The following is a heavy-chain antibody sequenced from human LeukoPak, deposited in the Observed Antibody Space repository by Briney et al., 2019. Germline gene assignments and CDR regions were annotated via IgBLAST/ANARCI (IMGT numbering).Heavy chain of an antibody. D-gene: IGHD1-26*01. CDR1: GGSISSYY. J-gene: IGHJ1*01. CDR2: IYYSGRT. V-gene: IGHV4-59*12. Sequence: PSETLSLTCSVSGGSISSYYWSWIRQPPGKGLEWIGYIYYSGRTSYNPSLKSRVTISVDTSKNQFSLKLSSVTAADTAVYYCARGRGRSYYVYFQHWGQGTLVTVSS. CDR3: ARGRGRSYYVYFQH.